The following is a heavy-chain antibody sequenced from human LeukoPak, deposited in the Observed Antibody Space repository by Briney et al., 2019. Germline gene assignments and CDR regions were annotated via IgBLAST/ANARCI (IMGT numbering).Heavy chain of an antibody. Sequence: GGSLRLSCAASGFTFSDYWMHWVRQAPGKGLVGVSRINSDGRITNYADSVKGRFTISRDNAKNSLYLQMNSLRAEDTALYYCARDGIGYSSSWYAVLDAFDIWGQGTMVTVSS. J-gene: IGHJ3*02. D-gene: IGHD6-13*01. V-gene: IGHV3-74*01. CDR3: ARDGIGYSSSWYAVLDAFDI. CDR2: INSDGRIT. CDR1: GFTFSDYW.